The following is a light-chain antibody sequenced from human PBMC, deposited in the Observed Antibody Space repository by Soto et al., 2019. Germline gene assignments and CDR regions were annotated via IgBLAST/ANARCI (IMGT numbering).Light chain of an antibody. CDR2: GAS. CDR1: QSVSSSY. Sequence: EIVLTQYPGTLSLSPGERATLSCRASQSVSSSYLAWYQQKPGQAPRLLIYGASSRATGIPDRFSGSGSGTDFTLTISRLEPEDVAVYYCQQYGSSPYTFGQGNKLEIK. J-gene: IGKJ2*01. V-gene: IGKV3-20*01. CDR3: QQYGSSPYT.